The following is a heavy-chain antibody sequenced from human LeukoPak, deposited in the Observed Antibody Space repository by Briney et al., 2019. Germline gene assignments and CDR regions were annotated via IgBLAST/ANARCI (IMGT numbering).Heavy chain of an antibody. D-gene: IGHD3-16*02. CDR3: AKDLIEPGHYLDY. V-gene: IGHV3-23*01. CDR1: GFTFSTYD. J-gene: IGHJ4*02. Sequence: GGSLRLSCAASGFTFSTYDMSWVRQAPGKGLEWVSVISGSDAGTNYADPVKGRFTISRDNSKNTLYLQMNSLRAEDTALYYCAKDLIEPGHYLDYWGQGALVTVSS. CDR2: ISGSDAGT.